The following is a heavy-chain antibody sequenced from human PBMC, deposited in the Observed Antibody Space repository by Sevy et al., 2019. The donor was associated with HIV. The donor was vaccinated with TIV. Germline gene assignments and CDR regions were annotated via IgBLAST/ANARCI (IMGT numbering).Heavy chain of an antibody. CDR1: GFTFSNAW. CDR2: IKSKTDGGTT. J-gene: IGHJ4*02. Sequence: GGSLRLSCAASGFTFSNAWMSWVRQAPGKGLEWVGRIKSKTDGGTTDYAAPVKGRFTISRDDSKNTLYLQMNSLKTEDTAVYYCTTDITMIVVVITRFDYWGQRTLVTVSS. CDR3: TTDITMIVVVITRFDY. D-gene: IGHD3-22*01. V-gene: IGHV3-15*01.